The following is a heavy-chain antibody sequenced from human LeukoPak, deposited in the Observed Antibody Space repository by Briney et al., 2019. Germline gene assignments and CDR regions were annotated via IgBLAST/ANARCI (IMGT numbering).Heavy chain of an antibody. Sequence: SETLSLTCTVSGGSIRTSDYYWGWIRQPPEKGLEWIGSIYYSGSSYYNPSLKSRVTISVDTSKNQFSLKLSSVTAADTAVYYCARGISGLEWLWDAFDIWGQGTMVTVSS. CDR3: ARGISGLEWLWDAFDI. J-gene: IGHJ3*02. D-gene: IGHD3-3*01. CDR2: IYYSGSS. CDR1: GGSIRTSDYY. V-gene: IGHV4-39*07.